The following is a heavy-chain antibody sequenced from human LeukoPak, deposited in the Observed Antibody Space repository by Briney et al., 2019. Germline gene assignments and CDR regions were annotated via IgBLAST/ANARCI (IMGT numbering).Heavy chain of an antibody. D-gene: IGHD3-22*01. V-gene: IGHV4-59*01. CDR2: ISYSGST. J-gene: IGHJ5*02. CDR3: AREPGFDSSGYLNWFDP. CDR1: GGSISSYY. Sequence: SETLSLTCTVSGGSISSYYWSWIRQPPGKGLEWIACISYSGSTKYNPSLKSRVTISVDTSKNQLSLKLSSVTAADTAVYYCAREPGFDSSGYLNWFDPRGQGTLVTVSS.